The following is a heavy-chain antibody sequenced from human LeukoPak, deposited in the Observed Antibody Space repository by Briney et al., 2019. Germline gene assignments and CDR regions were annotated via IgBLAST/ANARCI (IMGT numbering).Heavy chain of an antibody. CDR2: IYHSESD. Sequence: SETLSLTSTVSGGSISSSSYCWGWIRQPPGKGLEWIGSIYHSESDSYNPSLKSRVTTSADAYTNQSPLQLSSVPGADTAVYYCATRKLDRSSVYYFDYWGQGTLVTVSS. CDR3: ATRKLDRSSVYYFDY. D-gene: IGHD6-13*01. CDR1: GGSISSSSYC. J-gene: IGHJ4*02. V-gene: IGHV4-39*01.